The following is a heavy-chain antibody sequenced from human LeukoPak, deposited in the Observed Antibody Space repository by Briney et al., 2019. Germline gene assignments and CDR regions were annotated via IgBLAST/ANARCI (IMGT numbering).Heavy chain of an antibody. D-gene: IGHD2-8*01. Sequence: GGSLRLSCAASGFTFSSHGMRWVGQAPGKGLEGVAVISYDGSKKYYADSLKGRFTISRDNSKNTLYLQMNSLRAEDTAVYYCAKGLTTGVPEWGQGTLVTVSS. V-gene: IGHV3-30*18. J-gene: IGHJ4*02. CDR2: ISYDGSKK. CDR1: GFTFSSHG. CDR3: AKGLTTGVPE.